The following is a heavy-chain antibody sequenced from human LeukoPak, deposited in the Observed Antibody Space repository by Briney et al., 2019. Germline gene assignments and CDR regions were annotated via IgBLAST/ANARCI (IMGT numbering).Heavy chain of an antibody. V-gene: IGHV4-39*07. J-gene: IGHJ4*02. Sequence: SETLSLTCTVSGGSIRSSYYYWGWIRQPPGTGLEWIGSIYDSGSTYYNPSLKSRVTMSVDTSKNQFSLKLSSVTAVDTAVYYCARNEGGSFDYWGQGTLVTVSS. CDR1: GGSIRSSYYY. CDR2: IYDSGST. CDR3: ARNEGGSFDY. D-gene: IGHD1-26*01.